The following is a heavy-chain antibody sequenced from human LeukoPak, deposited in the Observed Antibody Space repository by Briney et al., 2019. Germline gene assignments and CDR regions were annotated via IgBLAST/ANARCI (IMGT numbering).Heavy chain of an antibody. Sequence: SETLSLTCTVSGGSISSSSYYWGWIRQPPGKGLEWIGSIYYSGSTYYNPSLKSRVTISVDTSKNQFSLKLSSVTAADTAVYYCARVVAAAGTDYWGQGTLVTASS. CDR3: ARVVAAAGTDY. CDR1: GGSISSSSYY. CDR2: IYYSGST. V-gene: IGHV4-39*01. D-gene: IGHD6-13*01. J-gene: IGHJ4*02.